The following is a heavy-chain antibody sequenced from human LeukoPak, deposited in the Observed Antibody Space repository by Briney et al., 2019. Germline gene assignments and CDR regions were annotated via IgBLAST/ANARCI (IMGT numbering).Heavy chain of an antibody. CDR2: IYTSGST. Sequence: SETLSLTCTVSGGSISSYYWSWIRQPAGKGLEWIGRIYTSGSTNYNPSLKSRVTMSVDTSKNQFSLKLSSVTAADTAVYYCARTPERVVVVPAAPGDYYYYYYMDVWGKGTTVTVSS. D-gene: IGHD2-2*01. V-gene: IGHV4-4*07. J-gene: IGHJ6*03. CDR3: ARTPERVVVVPAAPGDYYYYYYMDV. CDR1: GGSISSYY.